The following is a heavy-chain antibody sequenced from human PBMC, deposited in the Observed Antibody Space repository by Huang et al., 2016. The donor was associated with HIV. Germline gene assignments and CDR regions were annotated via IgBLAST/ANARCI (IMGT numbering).Heavy chain of an antibody. V-gene: IGHV3-74*01. Sequence: EEQLVESGGGLVQPGVSPRLSCAASEFSLSDYWMDWVRHAPGEGLVWVSDISSGGSSTRYADSVQGRFTISRDNAKNTLYLQMNSLRAEDTAVYYCARDGNWKKVELDSWGQGTLVTVSS. CDR3: ARDGNWKKVELDS. CDR2: ISSGGSST. CDR1: EFSLSDYW. D-gene: IGHD1-20*01. J-gene: IGHJ4*02.